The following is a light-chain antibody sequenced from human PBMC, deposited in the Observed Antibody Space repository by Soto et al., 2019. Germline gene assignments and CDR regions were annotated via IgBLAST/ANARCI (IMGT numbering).Light chain of an antibody. J-gene: IGLJ1*01. CDR2: DVS. CDR3: SSYTSSSTYV. Sequence: QSVLTQPPSVSGSPGQSVAISCTGTSSDVGSYNRVSWYQQPPGTAPKLVIYDVSNRPSGVPDRFSGSKSGNTASLTISGLKAEDEADYYCSSYTSSSTYVFGTGTKVTV. V-gene: IGLV2-18*02. CDR1: SSDVGSYNR.